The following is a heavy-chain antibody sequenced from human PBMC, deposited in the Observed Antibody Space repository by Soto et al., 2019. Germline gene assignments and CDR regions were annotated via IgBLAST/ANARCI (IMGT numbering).Heavy chain of an antibody. D-gene: IGHD5-12*01. J-gene: IGHJ4*02. CDR1: GGSLSGYY. CDR3: ARGHERVVATQ. V-gene: IGHV4-34*01. Sequence: QVQLQQWGAGLLKPSETLSLNCAVTGGSLSGYYWSWIRQPPGKGLEWIGEVKDGGHTNYSPSLRGRVTISADASSTRFSLRLKSVTAADTGVYSCARGHERVVATQWDQGSLVTVSS. CDR2: VKDGGHT.